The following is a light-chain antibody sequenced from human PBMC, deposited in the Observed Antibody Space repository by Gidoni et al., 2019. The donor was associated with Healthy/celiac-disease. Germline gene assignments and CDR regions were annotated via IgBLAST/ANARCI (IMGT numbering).Light chain of an antibody. J-gene: IGKJ1*01. V-gene: IGKV2-28*01. Sequence: ASISCRSSQSLLHSNGYNSLDWYLQKPGQSPQLLIYLGSNRASGVPDRFSGSGSGADFTLKISRVEAEDVGVYYCMQALQTPATFGQGTKVEIK. CDR1: QSLLHSNGYNS. CDR3: MQALQTPAT. CDR2: LGS.